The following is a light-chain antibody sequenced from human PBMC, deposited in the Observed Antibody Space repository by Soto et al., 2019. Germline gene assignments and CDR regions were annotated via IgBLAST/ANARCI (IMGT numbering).Light chain of an antibody. Sequence: HSALTQPASVSGSPGQSITISCTGTSSDVGGWHYVSWYQQHPGKAPKLMIYEVTNRPSGVSNRFSGSKSGNTASLTISGLQAEDEADYYCSSYTGSSTLLFGGGTKLTVL. J-gene: IGLJ2*01. CDR3: SSYTGSSTLL. CDR1: SSDVGGWHY. V-gene: IGLV2-14*01. CDR2: EVT.